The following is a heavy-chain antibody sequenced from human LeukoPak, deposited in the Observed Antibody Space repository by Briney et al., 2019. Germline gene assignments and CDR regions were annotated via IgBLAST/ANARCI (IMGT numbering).Heavy chain of an antibody. Sequence: GGSLRLSCAASGFTFRSYSMNWVRQAPGKGLEWVSSINSDSNYIYYADSVQGRFTISRDNAKNSLYLQMNSLRAEDTAVYYCARGRGGSWWGQGTLVTVSS. CDR2: INSDSNYI. J-gene: IGHJ4*02. CDR1: GFTFRSYS. D-gene: IGHD1-26*01. CDR3: ARGRGGSW. V-gene: IGHV3-21*01.